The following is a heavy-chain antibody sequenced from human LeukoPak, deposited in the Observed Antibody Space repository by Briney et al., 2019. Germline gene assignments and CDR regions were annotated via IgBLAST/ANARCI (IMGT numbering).Heavy chain of an antibody. D-gene: IGHD3-10*01. CDR2: ISGSGGST. CDR1: GFTFSSYG. CDR3: AKDADYYYGSGNSMDV. Sequence: GGTLRLSCAASGFTFSSYGMSWVRQAPGKGLEWVSAISGSGGSTYYADSVKGRFTISRDNSKNTLYLQMNSLRAEDTAVYYCAKDADYYYGSGNSMDVWGKGTTVTISS. V-gene: IGHV3-23*01. J-gene: IGHJ6*03.